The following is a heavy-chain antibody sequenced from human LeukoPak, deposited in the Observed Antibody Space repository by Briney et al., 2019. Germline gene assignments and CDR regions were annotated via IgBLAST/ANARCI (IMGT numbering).Heavy chain of an antibody. CDR2: ISWNSGSI. D-gene: IGHD6-19*01. V-gene: IGHV3-9*01. CDR1: GFTLYDYA. Sequence: GGSLRLSCAASGFTLYDYAMHWVRQAPGKGLEWVSGISWNSGSIGYADSVKGRFTISRDNAKNCLYLQMNSLRAEDTALYYCAKVVGPGYSSSVDYWGQGTLVTVSS. J-gene: IGHJ4*02. CDR3: AKVVGPGYSSSVDY.